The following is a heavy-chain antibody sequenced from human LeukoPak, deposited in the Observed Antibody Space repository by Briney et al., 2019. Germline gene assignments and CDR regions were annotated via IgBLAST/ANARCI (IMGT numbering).Heavy chain of an antibody. CDR2: IKQDGSEK. D-gene: IGHD2-8*01. V-gene: IGHV3-7*01. J-gene: IGHJ5*02. CDR3: ARGAIVLMVFNWFDP. CDR1: GFTFSSYW. Sequence: PGGSLRLSCAASGFTFSSYWMSWVRQAPGKGLEWVANIKQDGSEKYYVDSVKGRFTISRDNAKNSLYLQMNSLRAEDTAVYYCARGAIVLMVFNWFDPWGQGTLVTVSS.